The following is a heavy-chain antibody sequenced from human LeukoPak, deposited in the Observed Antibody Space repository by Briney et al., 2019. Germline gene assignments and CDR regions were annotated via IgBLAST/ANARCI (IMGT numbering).Heavy chain of an antibody. CDR3: ASPMVRGPSDAFDI. D-gene: IGHD3-10*01. J-gene: IGHJ3*02. CDR1: GFTFSSYS. CDR2: ISSSSSYI. V-gene: IGHV3-21*01. Sequence: PGGSLRLSCAASGFTFSSYSMNWVRQAPGKGLEWVSSISSSSSYIYYADSVKGRFTISRDNAKNSLYLQMNSLRAEDTAVYYCASPMVRGPSDAFDIWGRGTMVTVSS.